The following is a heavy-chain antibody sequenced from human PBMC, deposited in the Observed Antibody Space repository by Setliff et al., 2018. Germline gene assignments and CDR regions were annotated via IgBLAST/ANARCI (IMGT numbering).Heavy chain of an antibody. D-gene: IGHD3-3*01. CDR2: ISYDGSNK. CDR3: VRDSPSSLYNFWSGCSDY. CDR1: GFTFSSYT. V-gene: IGHV3-30*01. J-gene: IGHJ4*02. Sequence: GGSLRLSCAASGFTFSSYTMHWVRQAPGKGLEWVAVISYDGSNKYYADSVKGRFTISRDNSKNTLYLQMNSLRTEDTAVFYCVRDSPSSLYNFWSGCSDYWGQGTLVTVSS.